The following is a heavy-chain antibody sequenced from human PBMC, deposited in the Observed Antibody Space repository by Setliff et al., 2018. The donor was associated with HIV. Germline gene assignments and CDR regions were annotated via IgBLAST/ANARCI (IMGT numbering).Heavy chain of an antibody. Sequence: ASVKVSCKASGYTFTDYFMHWVRQAPGQGLEWMGWISPNNGDTTIPQRFRGRVTMTRETSINTAYSELSGLRSDDTAVYYCARDSYYDSSGYYYLPPHAFDIWGQGTMVTVSS. CDR2: ISPNNGDT. CDR3: ARDSYYDSSGYYYLPPHAFDI. CDR1: GYTFTDYF. V-gene: IGHV1-2*02. J-gene: IGHJ3*02. D-gene: IGHD3-22*01.